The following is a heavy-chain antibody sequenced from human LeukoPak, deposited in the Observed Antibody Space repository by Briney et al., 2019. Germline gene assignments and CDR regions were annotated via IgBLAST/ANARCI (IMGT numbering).Heavy chain of an antibody. CDR1: GLTFSDYY. J-gene: IGHJ4*02. CDR2: ISGSGTTT. CDR3: AIQITMIVVVPYFDY. Sequence: KPGGSLRLSCAASGLTFSDYYMTWIRQAPGKGLEWVSPISGSGTTTYSADSVRGRFTVSRDNAKNSVFLYMNSLRAEDTAVYYCAIQITMIVVVPYFDYWGQGTLVTVSS. D-gene: IGHD3-22*01. V-gene: IGHV3-11*04.